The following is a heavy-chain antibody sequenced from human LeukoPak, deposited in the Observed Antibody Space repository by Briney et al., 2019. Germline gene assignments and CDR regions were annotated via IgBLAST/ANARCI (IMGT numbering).Heavy chain of an antibody. CDR2: IINDAIAT. V-gene: IGHV3-74*01. D-gene: IGHD2/OR15-2a*01. Sequence: PGGSLRLPCAASGLTFQNTWMHWIRQAPGEGLVWVSRIINDAIATTYADSVKGRFTISRDNAKKTLYLQMNSLRADDTAVYYCAADGEYAFLVWGQGTMVTVSS. J-gene: IGHJ3*01. CDR1: GLTFQNTW. CDR3: AADGEYAFLV.